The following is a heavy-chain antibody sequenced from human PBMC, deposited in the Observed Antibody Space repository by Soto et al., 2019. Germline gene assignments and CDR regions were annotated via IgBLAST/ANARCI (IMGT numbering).Heavy chain of an antibody. CDR2: IYYDGST. Sequence: PSETLSLTCTVSGGSISSSSHYWAWIRQPPGKGMEWIGSIYYDGSTHYYPSLESRVTISADMSKKQFSLRLNSVTAADTAVYYCARPYYDSSGYWGAMDIWGQGTMVTVSS. CDR3: ARPYYDSSGYWGAMDI. J-gene: IGHJ3*02. V-gene: IGHV4-39*01. D-gene: IGHD3-22*01. CDR1: GGSISSSSHY.